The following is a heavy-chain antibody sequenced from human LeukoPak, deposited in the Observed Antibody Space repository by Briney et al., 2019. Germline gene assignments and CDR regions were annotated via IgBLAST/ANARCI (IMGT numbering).Heavy chain of an antibody. CDR1: GGSISSYY. Sequence: SETLSLTCTASGGSISSYYWSWIRQPPGKGLEWIGYIYTSGSTNYNPSLKSRVTISVDTSKNQFSLKLSSVTAADTAVYYCARAGFPDSSGYYYPYYFDYWGQGTLVTVSS. V-gene: IGHV4-4*09. J-gene: IGHJ4*02. CDR2: IYTSGST. CDR3: ARAGFPDSSGYYYPYYFDY. D-gene: IGHD3-22*01.